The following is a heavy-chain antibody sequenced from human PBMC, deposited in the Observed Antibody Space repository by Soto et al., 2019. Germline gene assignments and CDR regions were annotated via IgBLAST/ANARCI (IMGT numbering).Heavy chain of an antibody. V-gene: IGHV4-39*02. Sequence: KLPETLSLTCIVSGESISGTIYYWGWISQPPGKGLEWIGSIYYSGSTYYNPSLKSRVTISVDTSKNHFSLKLTSVTAADTAVYYCARPGGSGWFYFDSWGQGSQVTVSS. CDR1: GESISGTIYY. D-gene: IGHD6-13*01. J-gene: IGHJ4*02. CDR3: ARPGGSGWFYFDS. CDR2: IYYSGST.